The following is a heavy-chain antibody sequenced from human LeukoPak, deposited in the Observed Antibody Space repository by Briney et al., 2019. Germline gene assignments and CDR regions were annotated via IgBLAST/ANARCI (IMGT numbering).Heavy chain of an antibody. CDR1: GFTFDDYA. D-gene: IGHD3-9*01. V-gene: IGHV3-9*03. Sequence: PGGSLRLSCAASGFTFDDYAMHWVRQAPGKGLEWVPGISWNSGSIGYADSVKGRFTISRDNAKNSLYLQMNSLRAEDMALYYCAKARGYDILTGTDYWGQGTLVTVSS. CDR2: ISWNSGSI. CDR3: AKARGYDILTGTDY. J-gene: IGHJ4*02.